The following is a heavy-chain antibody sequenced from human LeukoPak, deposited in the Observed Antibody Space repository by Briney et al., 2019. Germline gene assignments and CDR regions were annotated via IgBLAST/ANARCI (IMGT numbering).Heavy chain of an antibody. CDR2: IKKDGSEK. J-gene: IGHJ3*02. V-gene: IGHV3-7*01. CDR3: ARPTYYYDSSGLDAFDI. D-gene: IGHD3-22*01. CDR1: GFTFSDYY. Sequence: HTGGSLRLSCAAAGFTFSDYYMSWIRQAPGKGLEWVANIKKDGSEKYYGDSVKRRFSISRDNAKNSLYLQMNSLRAEDTAVYYCARPTYYYDSSGLDAFDIWGQGTMVTVSS.